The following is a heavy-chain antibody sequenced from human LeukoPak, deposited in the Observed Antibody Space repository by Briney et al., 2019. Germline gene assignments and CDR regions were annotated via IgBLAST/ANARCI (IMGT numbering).Heavy chain of an antibody. CDR2: ISSSGKTI. V-gene: IGHV3-11*01. CDR1: GFTFSDYY. J-gene: IGHJ5*02. Sequence: SGGSLRLSCAASGFTFSDYYMTWIRQSPGKGLEWVSYISSSGKTIYYADSVKGRFTISRDNAKNSLYLQMNSLRAEDTAVYYCARRDVLIVALDPWGQGTLVNVSS. D-gene: IGHD3-16*02. CDR3: ARRDVLIVALDP.